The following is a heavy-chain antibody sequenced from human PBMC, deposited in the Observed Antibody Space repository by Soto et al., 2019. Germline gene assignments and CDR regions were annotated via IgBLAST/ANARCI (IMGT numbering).Heavy chain of an antibody. Sequence: SETLSLTCAVYGGSFSGYYWSWIRQPPGKGLEWIGEINHSGSTNYNPSLKSRVTISVDTSKNQFSLKLSSVTAADTAVYYCARVGTNGAAAAGFDYWGQGTLVTVSS. CDR2: INHSGST. CDR1: GGSFSGYY. V-gene: IGHV4-34*01. D-gene: IGHD6-13*01. J-gene: IGHJ4*02. CDR3: ARVGTNGAAAAGFDY.